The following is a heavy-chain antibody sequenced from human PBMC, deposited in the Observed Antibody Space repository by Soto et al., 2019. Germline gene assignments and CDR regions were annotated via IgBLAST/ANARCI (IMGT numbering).Heavy chain of an antibody. V-gene: IGHV3-23*01. Sequence: EVQLLESGGGLVQPGGSLRLSCAASGFTFSSYAMSLVRKAPGKWLEWVSGINGGGDSTYFADSVRGRFTISRDNSKNTLFLQMNSLRAEDTAVYYCARGWTFDLWGQGTLVTVSS. CDR3: ARGWTFDL. J-gene: IGHJ4*02. D-gene: IGHD1-1*01. CDR1: GFTFSSYA. CDR2: INGGGDST.